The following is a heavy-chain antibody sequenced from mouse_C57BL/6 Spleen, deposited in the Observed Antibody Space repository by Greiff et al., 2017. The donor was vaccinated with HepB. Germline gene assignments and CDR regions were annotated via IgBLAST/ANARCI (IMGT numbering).Heavy chain of an antibody. Sequence: VQLKESGPGLVKPSQSLSLTCSVTGYSITSGYYWNWIRQFPGNKLEWMGYISYDGSNNYNPSLKNRISITRDTSKNQFFLKLNSVTTEDTATYYCAGLGSSYSLDYWGQGTTLTVSS. CDR3: AGLGSSYSLDY. V-gene: IGHV3-6*01. CDR2: ISYDGSN. CDR1: GYSITSGYY. J-gene: IGHJ2*01. D-gene: IGHD1-1*01.